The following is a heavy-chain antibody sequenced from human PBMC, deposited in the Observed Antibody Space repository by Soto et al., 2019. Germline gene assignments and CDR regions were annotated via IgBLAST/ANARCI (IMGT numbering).Heavy chain of an antibody. CDR2: MWFDGTNE. V-gene: IGHV3-33*01. Sequence: ESGGGVVQPGRSLKLSCAASGFTFSNYGMHWVRQAPGKGLEWVAVMWFDGTNEYYADSVKGRFTISRDNSKNTLFLQMNALRVEDTAVYYCARGIGSSWHTAFGYWGQGTLVTVSS. CDR3: ARGIGSSWHTAFGY. CDR1: GFTFSNYG. D-gene: IGHD6-13*01. J-gene: IGHJ4*02.